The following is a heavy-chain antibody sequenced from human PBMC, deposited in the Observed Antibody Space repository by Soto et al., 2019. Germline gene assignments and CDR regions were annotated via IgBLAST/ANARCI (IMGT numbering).Heavy chain of an antibody. CDR3: AKRFVASRHYDILTGYSKAEYFQH. CDR1: GFTFSSYA. J-gene: IGHJ1*01. D-gene: IGHD3-9*01. V-gene: IGHV3-23*01. CDR2: ISGSGGST. Sequence: GSLRLSCAASGFTFSSYAMSWVRQAPGKGLEWVSAISGSGGSTYYADSVKGRFTISRDNSKNTLYLQMNSLRAEGTAVYYCAKRFVASRHYDILTGYSKAEYFQHWGQGTLVTVSS.